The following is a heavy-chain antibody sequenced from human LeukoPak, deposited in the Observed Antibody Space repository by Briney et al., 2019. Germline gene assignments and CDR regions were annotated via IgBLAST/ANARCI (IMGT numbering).Heavy chain of an antibody. D-gene: IGHD2-15*01. CDR2: ISWNSGSI. CDR3: AKEGAIGGPYFDY. V-gene: IGHV3-9*01. Sequence: GRSLRLSCAASGFTFDDYAMHWVRQAPGKGLEWVSGISWNSGSIGYADSVKGRFTISRDNAKNSLYLQMNSQRAEDTALYYCAKEGAIGGPYFDYWGQGTLVTVSS. CDR1: GFTFDDYA. J-gene: IGHJ4*02.